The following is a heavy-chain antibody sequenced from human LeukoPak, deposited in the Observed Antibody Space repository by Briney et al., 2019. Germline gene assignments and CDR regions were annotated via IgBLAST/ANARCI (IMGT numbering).Heavy chain of an antibody. J-gene: IGHJ4*02. Sequence: PGGSLRLSCAASGFTFSSYAMKWVRQAPGKGLEWVSFMSSSGSYIYYADSVKGRFTISRDNAKNSLYLQMNSLRAEDTAVYYCARDLTTSMAYYFDCWGQGTLVTVSS. D-gene: IGHD5-18*01. V-gene: IGHV3-21*01. CDR2: MSSSGSYI. CDR1: GFTFSSYA. CDR3: ARDLTTSMAYYFDC.